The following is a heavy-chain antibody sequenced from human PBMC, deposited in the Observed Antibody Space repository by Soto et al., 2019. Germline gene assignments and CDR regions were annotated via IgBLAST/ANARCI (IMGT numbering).Heavy chain of an antibody. J-gene: IGHJ6*02. CDR3: ARDHIVVVPAAVLGHNYYYYYGMDV. CDR1: GGSISSYY. V-gene: IGHV4-4*07. CDR2: IYTSGST. Sequence: SSETLSLTCTVSGGSISSYYWSWIRQPAGKGLEWIGRIYTSGSTNYNPSLKSRVTMSVDTSKNQFSLKLSSVTAADTAVYYCARDHIVVVPAAVLGHNYYYYYGMDVWGQGTTVTVSS. D-gene: IGHD2-2*02.